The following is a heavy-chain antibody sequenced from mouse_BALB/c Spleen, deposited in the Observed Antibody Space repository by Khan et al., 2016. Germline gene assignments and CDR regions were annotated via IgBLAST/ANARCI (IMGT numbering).Heavy chain of an antibody. J-gene: IGHJ4*01. CDR1: GYSITSDYA. V-gene: IGHV3-2*02. Sequence: EVQLEESGPGLVKPSQSRSLTCTVTGYSITSDYAWNLIRQFPGNKLEWMGFISYSGSTSYIPSLKSRISITRDKSKNKLFLQLNSLTTEDTATYYCARSDFYDLYAFDYWGQGTSVTVSA. D-gene: IGHD2-3*01. CDR3: ARSDFYDLYAFDY. CDR2: ISYSGST.